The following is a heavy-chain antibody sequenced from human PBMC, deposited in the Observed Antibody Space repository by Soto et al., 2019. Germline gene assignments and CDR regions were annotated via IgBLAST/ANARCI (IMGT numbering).Heavy chain of an antibody. CDR3: ARDSMVRGVEHYYYMDV. D-gene: IGHD3-10*01. J-gene: IGHJ6*03. V-gene: IGHV4-59*12. CDR2: INHSGST. CDR1: AGSISSYY. Sequence: SETLSLTCTVSAGSISSYYWSWIRQPPGKGLEWIGNINHSGSTNYNPSLKSRVTISVDTSKNQFSLKLSSVTAADTAVYYCARDSMVRGVEHYYYMDVWGKGTTVTVSS.